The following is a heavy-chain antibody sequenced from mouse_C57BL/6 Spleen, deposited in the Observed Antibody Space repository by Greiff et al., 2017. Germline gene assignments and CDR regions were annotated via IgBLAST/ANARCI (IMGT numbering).Heavy chain of an antibody. CDR3: ARAWLLPDYYAMDY. V-gene: IGHV1-82*01. CDR2: IYPGDGDT. CDR1: GYAFSSSW. D-gene: IGHD2-3*01. Sequence: VKLMESGPELVKPGASVKISCKASGYAFSSSWMNWVKQRPGKGLEWIGRIYPGDGDTNYNGKFKGKATLTAEKSSSTAYMQLSSLTSEDSAVYFCARAWLLPDYYAMDYWGQGTSVTVSS. J-gene: IGHJ4*01.